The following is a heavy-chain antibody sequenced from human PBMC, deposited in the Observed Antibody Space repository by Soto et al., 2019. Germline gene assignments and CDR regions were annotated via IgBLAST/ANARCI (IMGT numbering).Heavy chain of an antibody. D-gene: IGHD5-12*01. Sequence: SETLSLTCTVSGGSIRTSDYYWAKIRQAPGKGLEWLGSLYYTGTTFNNPSLNSRVTISIDTSNNKFSLRLTSVTAADTGVYYCAREDRFDVVGPSGNWGQGAVVTVSS. J-gene: IGHJ1*01. V-gene: IGHV4-39*02. CDR1: GGSIRTSDYY. CDR2: LYYTGTT. CDR3: AREDRFDVVGPSGN.